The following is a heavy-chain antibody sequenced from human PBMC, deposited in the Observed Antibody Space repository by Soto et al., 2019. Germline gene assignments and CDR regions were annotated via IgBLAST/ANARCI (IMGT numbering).Heavy chain of an antibody. D-gene: IGHD3-3*01. J-gene: IGHJ6*02. V-gene: IGHV5-10-1*01. CDR3: WSGYYTDYYYGMDV. CDR1: GYSFTSYW. CDR2: IDPSDSYT. Sequence: PGESLKICCKGSGYSFTSYWISWVRQMPGKGLEWMGRIDPSDSYTNYSPSFQGHVTISADKSISTAYLQWSSLKASDTAMYYCWSGYYTDYYYGMDVWGQGTTVTVSS.